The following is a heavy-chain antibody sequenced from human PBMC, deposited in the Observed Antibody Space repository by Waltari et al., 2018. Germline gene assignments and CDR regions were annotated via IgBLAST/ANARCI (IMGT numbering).Heavy chain of an antibody. CDR1: GFTFSRYS. D-gene: IGHD6-13*01. CDR3: ARLNAAGVGSDY. Sequence: EVQLVESGGGLVKPGGSLRLSCSASGFTFSRYSMNWVRQGPGKWVEWVSSISSGGDSMYYADSLKGRFSISRDNAKNLVYLEMNSLRAEETAVYYCARLNAAGVGSDYWGQGILVTVSS. J-gene: IGHJ4*02. V-gene: IGHV3-21*01. CDR2: ISSGGDSM.